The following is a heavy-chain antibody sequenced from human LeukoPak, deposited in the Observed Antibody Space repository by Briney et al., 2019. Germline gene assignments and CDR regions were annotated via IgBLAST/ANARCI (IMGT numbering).Heavy chain of an antibody. J-gene: IGHJ3*02. CDR3: SRDLSGHGAFDI. D-gene: IGHD5-12*01. CDR1: GFTFGDYA. V-gene: IGHV3-49*04. Sequence: GGSLRLPCTASGFTFGDYAISWVRQAPGKGLEWVGCISTKTYGGTTEYAASVKGRFTISGDDSKSVAYLQMNSLKTEDTAVYYCSRDLSGHGAFDIWGQGTMVTVS. CDR2: ISTKTYGGTT.